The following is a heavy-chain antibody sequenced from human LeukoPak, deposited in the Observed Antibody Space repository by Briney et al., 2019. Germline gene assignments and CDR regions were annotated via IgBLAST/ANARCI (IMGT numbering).Heavy chain of an antibody. J-gene: IGHJ4*02. CDR3: ARSKSYSSGWTDFDC. V-gene: IGHV3-13*01. D-gene: IGHD6-19*01. CDR2: IETAGNT. CDR1: GFTFSSHD. Sequence: GGSLRLSCAASGFTFSSHDMHWVRQPPGKGLEWVSVIETAGNTYYTDSVKGRFTISRENAKNSLYLQMDNLRAEDTAVYYCARSKSYSSGWTDFDCWGQGTLVTVSS.